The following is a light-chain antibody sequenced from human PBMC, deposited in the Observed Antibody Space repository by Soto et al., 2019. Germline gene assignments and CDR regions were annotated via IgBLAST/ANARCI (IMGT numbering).Light chain of an antibody. CDR1: SSNIGRDT. CDR3: ATWDGSLNGWV. V-gene: IGLV1-44*01. Sequence: QSVLTQPPSASGTPGQRVTISCSGGSSNIGRDTVNWYQQLPGTAPKLLIYSTNQRPSGVPDRFSGSKSGTSASLAIGGLQSADEADYYCATWDGSLNGWVFGGGTKLTVL. CDR2: STN. J-gene: IGLJ3*02.